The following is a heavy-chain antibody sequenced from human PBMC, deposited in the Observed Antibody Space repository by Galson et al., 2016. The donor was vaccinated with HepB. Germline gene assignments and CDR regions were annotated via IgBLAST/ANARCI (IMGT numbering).Heavy chain of an antibody. J-gene: IGHJ4*02. V-gene: IGHV3-23*01. CDR3: AKGGYYDFWTEYLIGY. Sequence: SLRLSCAASGFTFSNCVMNWVRQAPGKGLEWVSGISDSGLITYYADSVKGRFTISRDNSQRTLHLQMNSLRAEDTAVYYCAKGGYYDFWTEYLIGYWGQGTLVTVSS. CDR1: GFTFSNCV. CDR2: ISDSGLIT. D-gene: IGHD3/OR15-3a*01.